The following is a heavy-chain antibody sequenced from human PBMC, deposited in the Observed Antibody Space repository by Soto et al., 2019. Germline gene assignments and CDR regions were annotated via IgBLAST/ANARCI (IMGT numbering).Heavy chain of an antibody. CDR1: GGTFSSYA. V-gene: IGHV1-69*12. D-gene: IGHD3-10*01. Sequence: QVQLVQSGAEVKKPGSSVKVSCKASGGTFSSYAISWVRQAPGQGLEWMGGIIPIFGTADYAQKFQGRVTITADQSSSAXYMELSSLRSEDTAVYYCALHYGSGSNYYYYGMDVWGQGTTVTVSS. J-gene: IGHJ6*02. CDR2: IIPIFGTA. CDR3: ALHYGSGSNYYYYGMDV.